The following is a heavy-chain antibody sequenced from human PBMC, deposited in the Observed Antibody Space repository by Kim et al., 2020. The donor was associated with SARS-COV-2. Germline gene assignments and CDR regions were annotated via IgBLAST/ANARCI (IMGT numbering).Heavy chain of an antibody. J-gene: IGHJ4*02. CDR2: INPANGDT. CDR1: KYTFINSA. CDR3: AREGSGRRELLQYYFDL. Sequence: ASVKVSCKASKYTFINSAMHWLRQAPGQRPEWMGWINPANGDTKYSQTFQDRVAITRDTSASTAYMELSSLRSEDTAIYYCAREGSGRRELLQYYFDLWGQGTLVTVSS. V-gene: IGHV1-3*01. D-gene: IGHD3-22*01.